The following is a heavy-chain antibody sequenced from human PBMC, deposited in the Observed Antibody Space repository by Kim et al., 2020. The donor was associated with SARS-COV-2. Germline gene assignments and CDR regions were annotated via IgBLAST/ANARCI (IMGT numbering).Heavy chain of an antibody. CDR1: GYTFTGYY. CDR2: INPNSGGT. CDR3: ARDLEPYSSGWCYTSKSYYYGMDV. D-gene: IGHD6-19*01. J-gene: IGHJ6*02. Sequence: ASVKVSCKASGYTFTGYYMHWVRQAPGQGLEWMGWINPNSGGTNYAQKFQGWVTMTRDTSISTAYMELSRLRSDDTAVYYCARDLEPYSSGWCYTSKSYYYGMDVWGQGTTVTVSS. V-gene: IGHV1-2*04.